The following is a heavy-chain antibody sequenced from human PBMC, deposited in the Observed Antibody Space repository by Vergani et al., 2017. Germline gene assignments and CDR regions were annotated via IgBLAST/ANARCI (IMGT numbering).Heavy chain of an antibody. V-gene: IGHV4-34*01. Sequence: QVQLQQWGAGLLKPSETLSLTCAVYGGSFSGYYWSWIRQPPGKGLEWIGEINHSGSTNYNPSLKSRVTISVDTSKNQFSLNLSSVTAADTAVYYCARGRYCSSTSCYTTNYYYMDVWGKGTTVTVSS. CDR1: GGSFSGYY. CDR3: ARGRYCSSTSCYTTNYYYMDV. J-gene: IGHJ6*03. CDR2: INHSGST. D-gene: IGHD2-2*02.